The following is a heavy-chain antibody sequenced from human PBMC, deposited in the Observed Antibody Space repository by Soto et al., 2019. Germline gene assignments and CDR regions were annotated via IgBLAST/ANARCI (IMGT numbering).Heavy chain of an antibody. CDR3: ARGRSFSYDSTPPPMFDP. D-gene: IGHD3-10*01. V-gene: IGHV3-13*01. J-gene: IGHJ5*02. CDR2: IGTLSDT. Sequence: GGSLRLSCAGSGFTFSTFDIHWVRQAPGKGLEWVSGIGTLSDTFYAASVQGRFTISRQNAKNSVYLQMNSLRAGDTAFYYCARGRSFSYDSTPPPMFDPWGQGTLVTVS. CDR1: GFTFSTFD.